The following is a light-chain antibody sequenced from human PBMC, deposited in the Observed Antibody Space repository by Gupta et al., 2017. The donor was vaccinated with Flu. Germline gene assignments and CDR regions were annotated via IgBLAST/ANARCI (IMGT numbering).Light chain of an antibody. V-gene: IGLV8-61*01. CDR3: VLFLGSGIWA. J-gene: IGLJ3*02. CDR1: SGSVATNNY. CDR2: QIN. Sequence: QTVVTPEPSFSVSPGGTVTLTCGLTSGSVATNNYPSWYQQTPGQAPRTLIYQINSRSAVVPDRFSGSIVGDKAALTITGAQADDECDYYCVLFLGSGIWAFGGGTKLTVL.